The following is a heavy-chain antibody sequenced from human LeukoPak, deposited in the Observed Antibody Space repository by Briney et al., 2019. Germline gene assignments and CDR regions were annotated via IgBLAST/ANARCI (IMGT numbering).Heavy chain of an antibody. Sequence: GGSLRLSCAASGFTFSTYWMSWVRQAPGKGLEWVANIKQDGSEKYYVDSVRGRFTISRDNAKNSLYLQMNSLRAEDTAVYYCARDPRCSGGNCYNNWFDPWGQGTLVTVSS. CDR3: ARDPRCSGGNCYNNWFDP. J-gene: IGHJ5*02. D-gene: IGHD2-15*01. V-gene: IGHV3-7*04. CDR2: IKQDGSEK. CDR1: GFTFSTYW.